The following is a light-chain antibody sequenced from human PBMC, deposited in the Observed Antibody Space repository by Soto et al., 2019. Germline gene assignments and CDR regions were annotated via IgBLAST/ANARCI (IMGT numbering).Light chain of an antibody. CDR2: GAF. CDR1: QNITTY. J-gene: IGKJ3*01. CDR3: QQTFDTPFT. Sequence: DIQMTQSPSSLSASVGDRVTITCRASQNITTYLNWYQQEPGKPPNLLSYGAFHLQSRVPSRFSGTGSATHFTLTISSLQPGDFATYYCQQTFDTPFTFGPGTK. V-gene: IGKV1-39*01.